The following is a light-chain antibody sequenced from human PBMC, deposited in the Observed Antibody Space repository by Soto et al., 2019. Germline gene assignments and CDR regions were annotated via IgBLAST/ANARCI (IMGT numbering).Light chain of an antibody. J-gene: IGLJ3*02. CDR3: AAWDDSLNGPV. V-gene: IGLV1-44*01. CDR1: YSNFGSNP. Sequence: QSVLTQPPSASGTPGQRVTISCSGTYSNFGSNPVTWYQQPPGTAPQLLIYNNDQRPSRVPGRYSGSKSVTSASLAISRLQSDDEADYYCAAWDDSLNGPVXGGGTKLTVL. CDR2: NND.